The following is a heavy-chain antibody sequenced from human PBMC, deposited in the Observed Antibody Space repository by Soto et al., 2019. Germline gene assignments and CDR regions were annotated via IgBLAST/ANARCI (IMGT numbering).Heavy chain of an antibody. CDR1: GGTFSSYA. Sequence: QVQLVQSGAEVKKPGSSVKVSCKASGGTFSSYAISWVRQAPGQGLEWMGGIIPIFGTANYAQKFQGRVTNTADESTSTAYMELSSLRSEDTAVYYCARGADCSGGSCYEYNWFDPWGQGTLVTVSS. CDR3: ARGADCSGGSCYEYNWFDP. V-gene: IGHV1-69*12. D-gene: IGHD2-15*01. CDR2: IIPIFGTA. J-gene: IGHJ5*02.